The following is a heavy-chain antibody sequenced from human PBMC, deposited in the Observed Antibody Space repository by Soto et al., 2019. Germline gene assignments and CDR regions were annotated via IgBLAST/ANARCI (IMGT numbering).Heavy chain of an antibody. Sequence: EVQLLESGGGLVQPGGSLRLSCAASGFTFSSHAMSWVRQAPGKGLEWVSSTLDSGGRSYHADSVRGRFTISRDNSKNTLYFQMNSLRADDTAIYYCAKDKMEQWLVGGYYDYWGQGALVTVSS. V-gene: IGHV3-23*01. D-gene: IGHD6-19*01. CDR2: TLDSGGRS. J-gene: IGHJ4*02. CDR1: GFTFSSHA. CDR3: AKDKMEQWLVGGYYDY.